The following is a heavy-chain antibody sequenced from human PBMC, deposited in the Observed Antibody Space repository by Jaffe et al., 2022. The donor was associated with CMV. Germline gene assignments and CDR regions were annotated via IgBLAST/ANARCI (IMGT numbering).Heavy chain of an antibody. V-gene: IGHV3-48*03. CDR1: GFTFSSYE. J-gene: IGHJ4*02. CDR3: ASLYGSGLRANNDY. D-gene: IGHD3-10*01. CDR2: ISSSGSTI. Sequence: EVQLVESGGGLVQPGGSLRLSCAASGFTFSSYEMNWVRQAPGKGLEWVSYISSSGSTIYYADSVKGRFTISRDNAKNSLYLQMNSLRAEDTAVYYCASLYGSGLRANNDYWGQGTLVTVSS.